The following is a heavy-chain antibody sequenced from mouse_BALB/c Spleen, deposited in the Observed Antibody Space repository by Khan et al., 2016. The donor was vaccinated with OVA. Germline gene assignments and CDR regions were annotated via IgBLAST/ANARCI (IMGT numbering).Heavy chain of an antibody. D-gene: IGHD1-1*01. Sequence: QVQLQQSGPELVKPGASVKMSCKASGYTFTDYVISWVNQRTGQGLEWIGEIYPGSGRTYYNERFKDKATLTADKSSNTAYLQLSRLTSEASAVYFCERSYDGAWFCCGGQGTLVTVSA. CDR3: ERSYDGAWFCC. CDR2: IYPGSGRT. J-gene: IGHJ3*01. CDR1: GYTFTDYV. V-gene: IGHV1-77*01.